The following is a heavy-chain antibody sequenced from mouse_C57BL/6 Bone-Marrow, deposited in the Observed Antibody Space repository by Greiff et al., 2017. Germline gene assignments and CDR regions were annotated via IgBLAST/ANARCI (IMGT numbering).Heavy chain of an antibody. Sequence: GGGLVQPKGSLKLSCAASGFSFNTYAMNWVRQAPGKGLEWVARIRSKSNNYATYYADSVKDRFTISRDDSESMLYLQMNNLKTEDTAMYYCVRHEGLRRAMDYWGQGTSVTVSS. J-gene: IGHJ4*01. CDR3: VRHEGLRRAMDY. CDR1: GFSFNTYA. D-gene: IGHD2-4*01. V-gene: IGHV10-1*01. CDR2: IRSKSNNYAT.